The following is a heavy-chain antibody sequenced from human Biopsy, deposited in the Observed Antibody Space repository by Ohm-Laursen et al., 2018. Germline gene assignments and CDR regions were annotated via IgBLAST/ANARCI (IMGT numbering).Heavy chain of an antibody. D-gene: IGHD6-19*01. V-gene: IGHV3-30*18. CDR1: GFGMYA. CDR3: AKDGGQWLGGAFDI. J-gene: IGHJ3*02. CDR2: VAYDGSNK. Sequence: SLRLSCTASGFGMYAMHWVRQPPGKGLEWLAVVAYDGSNKYYAESVKGRFTISRDRSRDTVHLQMNSLRYEDTALYYCAKDGGQWLGGAFDIWGHGTMVSVSS.